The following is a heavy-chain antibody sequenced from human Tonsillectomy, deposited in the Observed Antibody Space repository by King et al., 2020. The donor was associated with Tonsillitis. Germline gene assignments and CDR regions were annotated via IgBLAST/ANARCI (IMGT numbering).Heavy chain of an antibody. D-gene: IGHD1-26*01. CDR2: ICASGRT. CDR3: ARDWDRY. V-gene: IGHV4-61*02. Sequence: VQLQESGPGLVKPSQTLSLTCTVSGGSISSGTYYWSWIRQPAGKGLGWIGRICASGRTNYNPSPRSRVTMSVDTSKNQFSLKLSSVTAADTAVYYCARDWDRYWGQGTLVTVSS. J-gene: IGHJ4*02. CDR1: GGSISSGTYY.